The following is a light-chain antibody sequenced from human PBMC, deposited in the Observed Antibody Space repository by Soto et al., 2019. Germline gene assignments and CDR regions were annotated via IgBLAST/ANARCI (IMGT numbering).Light chain of an antibody. CDR2: GAS. Sequence: DIVFTQSPATLSLSPGDRATLSCRASRSVSRTYFAWYQQRPGQAPRLLIYGASNRATGIPDRFTGSGSGTDFTLTISRPEPEDFAVYYCQQYSASLWTFGQGTKGISN. J-gene: IGKJ1*01. V-gene: IGKV3-20*01. CDR3: QQYSASLWT. CDR1: RSVSRTY.